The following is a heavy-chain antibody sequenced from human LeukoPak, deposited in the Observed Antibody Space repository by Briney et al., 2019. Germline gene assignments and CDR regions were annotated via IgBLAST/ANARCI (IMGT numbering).Heavy chain of an antibody. CDR2: FSGSYGTT. J-gene: IGHJ4*02. D-gene: IGHD2-21*02. CDR3: AKNKGDWGDFDC. CDR1: GFTFSSYA. V-gene: IGHV3-23*01. Sequence: PGGSLRLSCAASGFTFSSYAMSWVRQAPGKGLEWVSTFSGSYGTTYYADSVKGRFTISRDNSKNTLYLQMNSLRAEEKAIYYCAKNKGDWGDFDCWGQGTLVTVSS.